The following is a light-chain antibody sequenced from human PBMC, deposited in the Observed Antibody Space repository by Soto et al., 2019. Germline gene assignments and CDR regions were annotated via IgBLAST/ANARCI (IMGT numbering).Light chain of an antibody. CDR2: GAS. J-gene: IGKJ1*01. V-gene: IGKV3-15*01. Sequence: EIVMTQSPATLSVSPGERATLSCRASQSVDSNLAWYQQKPGQAPRLLIYGASTRATDIPARFSGSGSGTEFTLTISSLQSEDFATYYCLQLNTYPWTFGQGTKVEIK. CDR1: QSVDSN. CDR3: LQLNTYPWT.